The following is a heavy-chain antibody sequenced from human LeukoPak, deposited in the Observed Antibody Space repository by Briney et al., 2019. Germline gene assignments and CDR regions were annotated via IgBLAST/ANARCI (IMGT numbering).Heavy chain of an antibody. Sequence: GGSLRLSCAASGLIVSSNYMSWVRQAPGKGLEWVSITYRDGNTNYADSVKGRFTISRDTSKNTLSLQMNSLRAKDTAVYYCACSGPYSNGGVMTDYWGQGTLVTVSS. V-gene: IGHV3-66*01. D-gene: IGHD6-19*01. CDR1: GLIVSSNY. CDR3: ACSGPYSNGGVMTDY. CDR2: TYRDGNT. J-gene: IGHJ4*02.